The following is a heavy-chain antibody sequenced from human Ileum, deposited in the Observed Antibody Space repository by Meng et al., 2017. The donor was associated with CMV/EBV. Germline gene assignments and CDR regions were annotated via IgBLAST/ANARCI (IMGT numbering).Heavy chain of an antibody. CDR3: ANYGSGSHRWFDP. V-gene: IGHV3-23*04. Sequence: EVQLVESGGGWVQPGESLRLSCAASGFTFSSYAMTWVRQAPGKGLEWVSSISGSGGSTYYADSVKGRFTISRDNSKNTLYLQMNSLRAEDTAVYYCANYGSGSHRWFDPWGQGTLVTVSS. CDR1: GFTFSSYA. J-gene: IGHJ5*02. D-gene: IGHD3-10*01. CDR2: ISGSGGST.